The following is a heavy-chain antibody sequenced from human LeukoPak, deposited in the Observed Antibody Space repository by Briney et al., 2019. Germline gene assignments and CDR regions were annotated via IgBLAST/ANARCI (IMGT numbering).Heavy chain of an antibody. CDR3: AKDRSSYVQSFDY. V-gene: IGHV3-23*01. CDR2: ISGSGGST. J-gene: IGHJ4*02. D-gene: IGHD5-18*01. Sequence: KPGGSLRLSCAASGFTFSSYAMSWVRQAPGKGLKWVSAISGSGGSTYYADSVKGRFTISRDNSKNTLYLQMNSLRAEDTAVYYCAKDRSSYVQSFDYWGQGTLVTVSS. CDR1: GFTFSSYA.